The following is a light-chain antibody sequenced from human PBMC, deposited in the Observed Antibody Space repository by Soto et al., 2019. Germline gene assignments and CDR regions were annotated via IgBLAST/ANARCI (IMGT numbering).Light chain of an antibody. V-gene: IGKV3D-20*02. Sequence: EIVLTQSPGTLSLSPGERATLSCRASQSVSNNYLAWYQQKPGQAPRLLIFGASRRATGIPDRFSGSGSGTDFTLTITRLESDDFAVYYCQQRSNWPPITFGQGTRLEIK. CDR2: GAS. CDR1: QSVSNNY. CDR3: QQRSNWPPIT. J-gene: IGKJ5*01.